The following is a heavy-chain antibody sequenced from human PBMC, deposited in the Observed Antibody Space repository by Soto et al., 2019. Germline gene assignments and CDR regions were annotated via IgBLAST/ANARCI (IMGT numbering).Heavy chain of an antibody. CDR3: VRGSTTMVRGGGAFDI. Sequence: GGSLRLSCAASGFTFSSYDMHWVRQATGKGLEWVSAIGTAGDTYYPGSVKGRFTISRENAKNSLYLQMNSLRAGDTAVYYCVRGSTTMVRGGGAFDIWGQGTMVTVSS. J-gene: IGHJ3*02. CDR1: GFTFSSYD. D-gene: IGHD3-10*01. V-gene: IGHV3-13*01. CDR2: IGTAGDT.